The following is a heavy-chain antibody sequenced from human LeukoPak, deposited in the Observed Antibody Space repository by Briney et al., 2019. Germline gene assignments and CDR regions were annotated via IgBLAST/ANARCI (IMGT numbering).Heavy chain of an antibody. V-gene: IGHV1-2*02. D-gene: IGHD6-13*01. CDR3: ASVLAAAVPFYWYFDL. Sequence: ASVKVSCKASGYTFTNYYIHWVRQATGQGLEWMGWMNPNSGNTGYAQKFQGRVTMTRDTSISTAYMELSRLRSDDTAVYYCASVLAAAVPFYWYFDLWGRGTLVTVSS. CDR2: MNPNSGNT. J-gene: IGHJ2*01. CDR1: GYTFTNYY.